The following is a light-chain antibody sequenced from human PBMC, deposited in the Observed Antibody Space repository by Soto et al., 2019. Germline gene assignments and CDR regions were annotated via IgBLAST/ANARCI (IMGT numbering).Light chain of an antibody. CDR1: LSISHY. Sequence: DIQMTQSPSSLSASVGDRVTITCRASLSISHYLNWYQQKSGKAPRLLIYAASSLQPGVPSRLSGTVTGTAFTLTITRLQPEDSSTYSCQQSSSFPRFGQGTRVDLK. V-gene: IGKV1-39*01. J-gene: IGKJ1*01. CDR3: QQSSSFPR. CDR2: AAS.